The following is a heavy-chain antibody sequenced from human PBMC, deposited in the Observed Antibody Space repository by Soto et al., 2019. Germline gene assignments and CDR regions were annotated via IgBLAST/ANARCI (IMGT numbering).Heavy chain of an antibody. V-gene: IGHV4-4*07. J-gene: IGHJ4*02. CDR3: ARTLSGFTYGSRQFYFDY. CDR1: GDPITSYF. D-gene: IGHD3-10*01. Sequence: KTSETLSLTCTVSGDPITSYFWSWIRQPAGKGLEWIGHMFPGGTTSHNSSLKSRVSMSIDTSKNQFSLTLTSVTAADTAVYYCARTLSGFTYGSRQFYFDYWGQGTLVTV. CDR2: MFPGGTT.